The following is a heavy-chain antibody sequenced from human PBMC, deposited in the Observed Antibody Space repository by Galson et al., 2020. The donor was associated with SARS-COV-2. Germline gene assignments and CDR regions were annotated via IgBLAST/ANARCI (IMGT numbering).Heavy chain of an antibody. V-gene: IGHV4-4*07. CDR3: ARFACSSTSCPAGLDP. Sequence: SETLSLTCTVSGGSISSYYWSWIRQPAGKGLEWIGRIYTSGSTNYNPSLKSRVTMSVDTSKNQFSLKLSSVTAADTAVYYCARFACSSTSCPAGLDPWGQGTLVTVSS. J-gene: IGHJ5*02. D-gene: IGHD2-2*01. CDR1: GGSISSYY. CDR2: IYTSGST.